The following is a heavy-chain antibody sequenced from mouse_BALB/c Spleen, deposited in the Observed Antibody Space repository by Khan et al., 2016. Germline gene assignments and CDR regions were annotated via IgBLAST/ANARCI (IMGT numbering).Heavy chain of an antibody. Sequence: EVELVESGFFFFPPFFSLKLSFSSSLFTFSSFGMHWVRQAPEKGLEWVAFISSGSSAIYYADTVKGRFTISRDNPKNTLFLQMTSLRSEDTAMYYCGRGDYWGQGTTLTVSS. CDR2: ISSGSSAI. CDR1: LFTFSSFG. V-gene: IGHV5-17*02. CDR3: GRGDY. J-gene: IGHJ2*01.